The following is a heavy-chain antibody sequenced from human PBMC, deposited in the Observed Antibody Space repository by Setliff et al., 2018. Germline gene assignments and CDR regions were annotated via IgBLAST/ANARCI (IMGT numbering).Heavy chain of an antibody. CDR1: GDPFNAYG. D-gene: IGHD4-17*01. V-gene: IGHV1-69*10. J-gene: IGHJ6*03. Sequence: SVKVSCKASGDPFNAYGVSWVRQAPGQGLEWMGAIIPALGMTDYAQKFQGRLTITADQSTTTVYMELSSLRFDDTALYYCARGPSPTVTPSRLIYFYHMDVWGTGPRAPSP. CDR3: ARGPSPTVTPSRLIYFYHMDV. CDR2: IIPALGMT.